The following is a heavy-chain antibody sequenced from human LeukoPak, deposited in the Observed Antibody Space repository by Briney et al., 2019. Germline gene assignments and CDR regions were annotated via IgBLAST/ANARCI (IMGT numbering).Heavy chain of an antibody. Sequence: KPSETLSLTCTVSGGSISSYYWSWIRQPPGKGLEWIGYIYYSGSTNYNPSLKSRVTISVDTSKNQFSLKLSSVTAADTAVYYCARGPSLVYSSSWYPNHIWGQGTLVTVSS. CDR3: ARGPSLVYSSSWYPNHI. J-gene: IGHJ4*02. V-gene: IGHV4-59*01. D-gene: IGHD6-13*01. CDR1: GGSISSYY. CDR2: IYYSGST.